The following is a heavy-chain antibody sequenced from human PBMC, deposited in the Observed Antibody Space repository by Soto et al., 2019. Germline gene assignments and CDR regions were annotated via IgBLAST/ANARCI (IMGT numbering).Heavy chain of an antibody. CDR2: IIPIFGTA. D-gene: IGHD3-10*01. CDR3: ATRYYYGSGSYRY. J-gene: IGHJ4*02. Sequence: QVQLVQSGAEVKKPGSSVKVSCKASGGTFSSYAISWVRQAPGQGREWMGGIIPIFGTANYAQKFQGRGTITADKYTSTAYMELSSLRSEDTAVYYCATRYYYGSGSYRYWGQGTLITVSS. V-gene: IGHV1-69*06. CDR1: GGTFSSYA.